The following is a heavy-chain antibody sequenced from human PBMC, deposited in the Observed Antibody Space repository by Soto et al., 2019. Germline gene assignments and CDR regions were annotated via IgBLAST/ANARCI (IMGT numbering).Heavy chain of an antibody. CDR1: GFTFSSYA. CDR3: AKDLDFWSGYYS. CDR2: ISGSGGST. D-gene: IGHD3-3*01. J-gene: IGHJ4*02. V-gene: IGHV3-23*01. Sequence: LRLSCAASGFTFSSYAMSRVRQAPGKGLEWVSAISGSGGSTYYADSVKGRFTISRDNSKNTLYLQMNSLRAEDTAVYYCAKDLDFWSGYYSWGQGTLVTVSS.